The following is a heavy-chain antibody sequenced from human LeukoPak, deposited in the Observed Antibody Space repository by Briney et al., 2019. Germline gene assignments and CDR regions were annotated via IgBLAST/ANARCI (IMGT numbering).Heavy chain of an antibody. CDR1: GGSISSYY. CDR2: IYTRGTT. Sequence: SETLSLTCTASGGSISSYYWSWIRQPAGKGLEWIGRIYTRGTTNYNPSLKSRVTMSVDTSKNQFSLKLSSVTAADTAVYYCARDGPDIVVVAPLDYWGQGTLVTVSS. D-gene: IGHD2-15*01. CDR3: ARDGPDIVVVAPLDY. V-gene: IGHV4-4*07. J-gene: IGHJ4*02.